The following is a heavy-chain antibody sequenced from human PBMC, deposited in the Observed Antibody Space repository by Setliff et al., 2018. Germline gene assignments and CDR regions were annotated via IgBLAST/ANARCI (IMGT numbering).Heavy chain of an antibody. J-gene: IGHJ6*02. Sequence: ASVKVSCKASGYTFTRYYMYWVRQAPGQGLEWMGIINVSGGSTTYAQKFQGRVTMTRDTSTSTIYMELASLLSEDTAVYYCARGKLDVVAAGGKYCAMDVWGQGTAVTVSS. CDR3: ARGKLDVVAAGGKYCAMDV. D-gene: IGHD6-13*01. CDR1: GYTFTRYY. V-gene: IGHV1-46*01. CDR2: INVSGGST.